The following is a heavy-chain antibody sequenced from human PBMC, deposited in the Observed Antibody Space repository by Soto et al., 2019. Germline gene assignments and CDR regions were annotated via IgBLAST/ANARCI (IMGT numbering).Heavy chain of an antibody. J-gene: IGHJ4*02. CDR2: RYHRGST. CDR3: ARMSGTYYVPDY. Sequence: QVQLQESGPRLVEASQTPSLTCTVSNASITSSGDYWSWVRQPPGKRMEWIGYRYHRGSTFYSPSPQRRMTMSVDTSKNQFSLTLRSVTAADTAVYHCARMSGTYYVPDYWGQGTLVTVSS. D-gene: IGHD1-26*01. V-gene: IGHV4-31*03. CDR1: NASITSSGDY.